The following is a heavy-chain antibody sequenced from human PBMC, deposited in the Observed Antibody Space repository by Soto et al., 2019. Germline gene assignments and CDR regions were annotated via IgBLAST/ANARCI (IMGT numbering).Heavy chain of an antibody. D-gene: IGHD2-2*01. CDR1: GYTFTSYY. J-gene: IGHJ3*02. V-gene: IGHV1-46*03. Sequence: ASVKVSCKASGYTFTSYYMHWVRQAPGQGLEWMGIINPSGGSTSYAQKFQGRVTMTRDTSTSTVYMELSSLRSEDTAVYYCARADEVPAAIGWDAFDIWGQGTMVTVSS. CDR3: ARADEVPAAIGWDAFDI. CDR2: INPSGGST.